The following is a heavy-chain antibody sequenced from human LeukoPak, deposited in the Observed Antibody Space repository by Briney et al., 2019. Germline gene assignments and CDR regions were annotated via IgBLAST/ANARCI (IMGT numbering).Heavy chain of an antibody. Sequence: SETLSLTCAVYGGSFSGYYWSWIRQPPGKGLEWIGEINHSGSTNYNPSLKSRVTISVDTSKNQFSLKLSSVTAADTAVYYCARTTPAAGTNWFDPWGQGTLVTVSS. J-gene: IGHJ5*02. CDR1: GGSFSGYY. CDR3: ARTTPAAGTNWFDP. D-gene: IGHD6-13*01. CDR2: INHSGST. V-gene: IGHV4-34*01.